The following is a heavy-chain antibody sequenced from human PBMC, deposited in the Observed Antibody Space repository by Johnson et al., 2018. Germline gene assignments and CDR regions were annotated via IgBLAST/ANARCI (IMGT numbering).Heavy chain of an antibody. CDR1: GFTFSSYV. V-gene: IGHV3-33*01. J-gene: IGHJ3*01. Sequence: QVQLVESGGGVVQPGRSLRLSCAASGFTFSSYVMHWVRQAPGKGLEWVAVIWYDGSNKYYADSVKGSITISRDNSKNTLYLPMNSLRAEDTAVYYCAIWGTYSGSLGNIFWGQGTMVTVSS. CDR3: AIWGTYSGSLGNIF. CDR2: IWYDGSNK. D-gene: IGHD1-26*01.